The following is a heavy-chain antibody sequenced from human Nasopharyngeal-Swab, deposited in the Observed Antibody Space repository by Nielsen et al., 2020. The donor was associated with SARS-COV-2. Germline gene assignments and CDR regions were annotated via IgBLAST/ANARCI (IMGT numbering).Heavy chain of an antibody. CDR2: IKQDGSDK. Sequence: LSLTCAASGFTFSSYEMNWVRQAPGKGLEWVANIKQDGSDKYYVDSVKGRFTISRDNAKNSLYLQMNSLRAEDTAVYYCARSYVWGQGTTVTVSS. V-gene: IGHV3-7*01. J-gene: IGHJ6*02. CDR1: GFTFSSYE. CDR3: ARSYV.